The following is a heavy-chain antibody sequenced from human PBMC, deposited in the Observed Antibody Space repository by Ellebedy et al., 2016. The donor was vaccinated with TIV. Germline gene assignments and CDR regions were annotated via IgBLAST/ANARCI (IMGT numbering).Heavy chain of an antibody. D-gene: IGHD6-13*01. CDR3: ARGGYTSSDNMDV. CDR2: IHYSGST. J-gene: IGHJ6*03. CDR1: GGSISSYY. Sequence: MPSETLSLTCTVSGGSISSYYWSWIRQPPGKGLEWIGYIHYSGSTNYNPSLKSRVTISVDTSKNQFSLKLSSVTAADTAVYYCARGGYTSSDNMDVWGRGTTVTVSS. V-gene: IGHV4-59*01.